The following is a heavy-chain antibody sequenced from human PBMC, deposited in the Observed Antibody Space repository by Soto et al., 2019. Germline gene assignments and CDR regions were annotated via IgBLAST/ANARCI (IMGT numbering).Heavy chain of an antibody. CDR2: VYYSGST. CDR1: GASISSSSFY. CDR3: ARELDYAAYPKGGGDYYYGMDV. J-gene: IGHJ6*02. D-gene: IGHD4-17*01. V-gene: IGHV4-39*02. Sequence: SETLSLTCTVSGASISSSSFYWAWIHQPPGKGLDWVGCVYYSGSTFYNPSLKSRVTITMDTSKNQFSLKLTSVTAADTGVFYCARELDYAAYPKGGGDYYYGMDVWGRGTTVTVSS.